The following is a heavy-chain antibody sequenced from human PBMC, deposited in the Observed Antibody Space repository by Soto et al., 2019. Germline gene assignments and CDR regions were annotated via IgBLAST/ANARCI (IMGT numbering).Heavy chain of an antibody. V-gene: IGHV3-15*07. Sequence: GGSLRLSCAASGFTFSNAWMNWVRQAPGKGLEWVGRIKSKTDGGTTDYAAPVKGRFTISRDDSKNTLYLQMNSLKTEDTAVYYCTTVLAARGITMIVANYWYFDLWGRGTLVTVSS. D-gene: IGHD3-22*01. J-gene: IGHJ2*01. CDR3: TTVLAARGITMIVANYWYFDL. CDR2: IKSKTDGGTT. CDR1: GFTFSNAW.